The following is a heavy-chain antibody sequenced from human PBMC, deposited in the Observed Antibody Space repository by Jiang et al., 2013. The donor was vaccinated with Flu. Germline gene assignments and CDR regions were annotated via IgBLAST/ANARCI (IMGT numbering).Heavy chain of an antibody. V-gene: IGHV1-18*01. J-gene: IGHJ4*02. Sequence: SGAEVKKPGASVKVSCKASGYTFTSYGISWVRQAPGQGLEWMGWISAYSGNTNYAQKLQGRVTMTTDTSTSTAYMELRSLRSDDTAVYYCARRRGKNNYGSGDDYWGQGTLVTVSS. CDR2: ISAYSGNT. CDR3: ARRRGKNNYGSGDDY. D-gene: IGHD3-10*01. CDR1: GYTFTSYG.